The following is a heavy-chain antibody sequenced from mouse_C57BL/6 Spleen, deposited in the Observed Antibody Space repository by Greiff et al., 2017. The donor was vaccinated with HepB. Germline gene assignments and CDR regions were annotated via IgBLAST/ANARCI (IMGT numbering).Heavy chain of an antibody. CDR2: ISDGGSYT. J-gene: IGHJ3*01. Sequence: EVMLVESGGGLVKPGGSLKLSCAASGFTFSSYAMSWVRQTPEKRLEWVATISDGGSYTYYPDNVKGRFTISRDNAKNNLYLQMSHLKSEDTAMYYCARDRPPWFAYWGQGTLVTVSA. CDR1: GFTFSSYA. V-gene: IGHV5-4*01. CDR3: ARDRPPWFAY.